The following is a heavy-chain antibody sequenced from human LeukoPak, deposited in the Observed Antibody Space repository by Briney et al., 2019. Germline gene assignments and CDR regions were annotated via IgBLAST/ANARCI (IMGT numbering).Heavy chain of an antibody. CDR1: GYTLTELS. J-gene: IGHJ5*02. Sequence: GASVKVSCKVSGYTLTELSMHWVRQAPGKGLEWMGGFDPEDGETIYAQKFQGRVTMTEDTSTDTAYMELSSLRSEDTAVYYCATGYYGSGSLIRWFDPWGQGTLVTVSS. D-gene: IGHD3-10*01. CDR3: ATGYYGSGSLIRWFDP. CDR2: FDPEDGET. V-gene: IGHV1-24*01.